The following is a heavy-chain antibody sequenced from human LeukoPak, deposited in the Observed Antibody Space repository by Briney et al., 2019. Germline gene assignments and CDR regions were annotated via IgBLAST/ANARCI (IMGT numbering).Heavy chain of an antibody. D-gene: IGHD6-19*01. CDR3: ARVAPNTSSGWYSYFDY. CDR2: IYNSGST. CDR1: GGSISSGDYF. Sequence: SETLSLTCTVSGGSISSGDYFWSWIRQPPGKGLEWIGYIYNSGSTYYNPSLKSRVTISVDTSKNQFSLKLSSVTAADTAVHYCARVAPNTSSGWYSYFDYWGQGTLVTVSS. V-gene: IGHV4-30-4*01. J-gene: IGHJ4*02.